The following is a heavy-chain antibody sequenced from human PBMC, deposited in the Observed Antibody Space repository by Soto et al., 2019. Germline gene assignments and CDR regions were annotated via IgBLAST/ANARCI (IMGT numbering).Heavy chain of an antibody. Sequence: QVQLVQSGAEVKKPGSSVKVSCKASGGTFSSYTISWVRQAPGQGLEWMGRIIPILGIANYAQKFQGRVTITADKSTSTAYMELSSLRSEDTAVYYCARATVTTQYYYYYYGMDVWGQGTTVTVSS. J-gene: IGHJ6*02. CDR3: ARATVTTQYYYYYYGMDV. CDR1: GGTFSSYT. D-gene: IGHD4-17*01. V-gene: IGHV1-69*02. CDR2: IIPILGIA.